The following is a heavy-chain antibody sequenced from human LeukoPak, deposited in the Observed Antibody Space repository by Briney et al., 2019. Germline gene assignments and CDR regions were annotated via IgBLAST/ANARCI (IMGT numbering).Heavy chain of an antibody. J-gene: IGHJ3*02. CDR2: ISSSSSHI. D-gene: IGHD6-25*01. V-gene: IGHV3-21*01. CDR3: ARPLSGSHSAFDI. Sequence: PGGSLRLSCAASGFTFSSYSMNWVRQAPGKGLEWVSSISSSSSHIYYADSVKGRFTISRDNAKNSLYLQMNSLRAEDTAVYYCARPLSGSHSAFDIWGQGTMVTVSS. CDR1: GFTFSSYS.